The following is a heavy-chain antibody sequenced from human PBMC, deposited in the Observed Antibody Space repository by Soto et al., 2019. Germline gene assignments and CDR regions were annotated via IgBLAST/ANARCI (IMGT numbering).Heavy chain of an antibody. CDR1: GGSFSGYY. D-gene: IGHD3-10*01. Sequence: PSETLSLTCAVYGGSFSGYYWSWIRQPPGKGLEWIGEINHSGSTNYNPSLKSRVTISVDTSKNQFSLKLSSVTAADTAVYYCARGLSFGRRCYYHYWGQGTLVTVSS. CDR3: ARGLSFGRRCYYHY. V-gene: IGHV4-34*01. CDR2: INHSGST. J-gene: IGHJ4*02.